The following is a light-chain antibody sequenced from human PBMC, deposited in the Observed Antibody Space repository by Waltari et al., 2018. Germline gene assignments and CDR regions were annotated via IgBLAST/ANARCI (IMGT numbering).Light chain of an antibody. J-gene: IGKJ4*01. CDR3: MQALQTPV. Sequence: DIVMTQSPLSLPVTPGEPASISCRSSQSLLHSNGYNYLDWYLQKPGQSPQLLIYLGSNRASGVPDRFSDSGSGTDFKMKINRGEAGDVGVYYCMQALQTPVFGGGTKVEIK. V-gene: IGKV2-28*01. CDR2: LGS. CDR1: QSLLHSNGYNY.